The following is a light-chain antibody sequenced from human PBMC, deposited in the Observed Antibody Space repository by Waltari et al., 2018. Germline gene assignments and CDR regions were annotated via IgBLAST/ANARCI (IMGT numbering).Light chain of an antibody. CDR3: QLWDITTDRLV. J-gene: IGLJ2*01. CDR2: DDH. CDR1: KLGSQS. V-gene: IGLV3-21*02. Sequence: SYVLTQPPSVSVAPGQTAQITCRANKLGSQSVHWYQQKPGQAPVVVVHDDHDRPSGIPERISGSNSGNTATLTISRVEAGDEADYYCQLWDITTDRLVFGGGTKLTVL.